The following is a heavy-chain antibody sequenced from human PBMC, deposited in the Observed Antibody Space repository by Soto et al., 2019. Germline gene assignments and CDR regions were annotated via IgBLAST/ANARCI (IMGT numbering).Heavy chain of an antibody. CDR2: IDPSDSYT. J-gene: IGHJ6*02. V-gene: IGHV5-10-1*01. Sequence: GESLKISCKGSGYSFTSYWISWVRQIPGKGLEWMGRIDPSDSYTNYSPSFQGHVTISADKSISTAYLQWSSLKASDTAMYYCARLRYTVTAIYYYYGMDVWGQGTTVTVS. D-gene: IGHD4-4*01. CDR3: ARLRYTVTAIYYYYGMDV. CDR1: GYSFTSYW.